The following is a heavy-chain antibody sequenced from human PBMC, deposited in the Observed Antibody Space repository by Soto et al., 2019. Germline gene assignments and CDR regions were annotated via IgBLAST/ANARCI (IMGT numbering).Heavy chain of an antibody. CDR3: TTETKTGVSDAFDV. CDR2: FDSEDGET. V-gene: IGHV1-24*01. D-gene: IGHD1-1*01. Sequence: QVQLVQSGAEVKKPGASVKVSCKVFGFLLSELSMHWVRQAPGKGLEWMGGFDSEDGETIYTQKLNDRVTMTKDSSKDTAYMELSSLGPEDTAVYFCTTETKTGVSDAFDVWGQGTMVTVSS. J-gene: IGHJ3*01. CDR1: GFLLSELS.